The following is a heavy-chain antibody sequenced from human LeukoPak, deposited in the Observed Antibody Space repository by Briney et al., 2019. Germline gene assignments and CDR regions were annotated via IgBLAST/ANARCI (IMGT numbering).Heavy chain of an antibody. J-gene: IGHJ4*02. CDR3: AREHYKYYFDY. CDR1: GFTFSSYN. D-gene: IGHD4-11*01. Sequence: GGSLRLSCTASGFTFSSYNMNWVRQAPGKGLEWVAVISYDGSNKYYADSVKGRFTISRDNSKNTLYLQMNSLRAEDTAVYYCAREHYKYYFDYWGQGTLVTASS. V-gene: IGHV3-30*03. CDR2: ISYDGSNK.